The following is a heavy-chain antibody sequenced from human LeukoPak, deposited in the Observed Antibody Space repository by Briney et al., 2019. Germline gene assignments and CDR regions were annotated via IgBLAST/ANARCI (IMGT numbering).Heavy chain of an antibody. V-gene: IGHV1-3*01. CDR2: INAGNGNT. CDR1: GYTFTSDA. CDR3: ARVLPGSTLPDY. D-gene: IGHD1-26*01. Sequence: GASVKVSCKASGYTFTSDAMHWVRQAPGQRLEWMGWINAGNGNTKYSQKFQGRVTITRDTSASTAYMELSSLRSEDTAVYYCARVLPGSTLPDYWGQGTLVTVSS. J-gene: IGHJ4*02.